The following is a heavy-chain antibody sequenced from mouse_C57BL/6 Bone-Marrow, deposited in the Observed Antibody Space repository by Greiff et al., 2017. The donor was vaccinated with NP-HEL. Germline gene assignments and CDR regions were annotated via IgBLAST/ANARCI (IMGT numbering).Heavy chain of an antibody. Sequence: QVQLQQSGPELVKPGASVKLSCKASGYTFTSYDINWVKQRPGQGLEWIGWIYPRDGSPKYNEKFKGKATLTVDTSSSTAYMELHSLTSEDSAVYFCARLGFYFDYWGQGTTLTVSS. CDR1: GYTFTSYD. CDR3: ARLGFYFDY. CDR2: IYPRDGSP. V-gene: IGHV1-85*01. J-gene: IGHJ2*01.